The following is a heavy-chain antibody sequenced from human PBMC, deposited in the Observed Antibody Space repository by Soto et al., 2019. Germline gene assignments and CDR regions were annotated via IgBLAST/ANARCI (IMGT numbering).Heavy chain of an antibody. CDR3: ARGGFDY. J-gene: IGHJ4*02. CDR1: GFTFSRYP. CDR2: TSYDGSNK. V-gene: IGHV3-30-3*01. Sequence: QVQLVESGGGVVQPGRSLRLSCTASGFTFSRYPMHWVRRAPGKGLEWVAVTSYDGSNKYYVESVKGRFTISRDNSKNTLYLQMNSLRAEDTAVYYCARGGFDYWGQGTLVTVSS.